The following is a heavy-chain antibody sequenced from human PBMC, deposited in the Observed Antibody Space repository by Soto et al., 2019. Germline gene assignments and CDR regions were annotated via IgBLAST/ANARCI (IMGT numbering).Heavy chain of an antibody. CDR1: GGSISSYY. Sequence: QVQLQESGPGLVKLSETLSLTCTVSGGSISSYYWSWIRQPPGKGLEWIGYIYYSGRTNYNPSLKIRVTISVDTSKNQFSLKLSSVTAADTAVYYCARRYGPGFDYWGQGTLVTVSS. CDR3: ARRYGPGFDY. V-gene: IGHV4-59*08. CDR2: IYYSGRT. D-gene: IGHD4-17*01. J-gene: IGHJ4*02.